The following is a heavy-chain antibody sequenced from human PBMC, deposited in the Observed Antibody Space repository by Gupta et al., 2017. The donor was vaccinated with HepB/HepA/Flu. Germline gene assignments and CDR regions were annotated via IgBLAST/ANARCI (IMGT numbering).Heavy chain of an antibody. CDR3: VRTRGSYYHDF. J-gene: IGHJ4*02. V-gene: IGHV3-30*14. CDR1: TITFSDYA. D-gene: IGHD1-26*01. Sequence: QVQLVESGGGVVQPGGSLRLSCAASTITFSDYAMSWVRQAQGKGLEWVAVISYDGSIQNYAVSVKGRFTISRDNSRYTLYLIMNSVRSDDTALYYCVRTRGSYYHDFWGQGTLVSVSS. CDR2: ISYDGSIQ.